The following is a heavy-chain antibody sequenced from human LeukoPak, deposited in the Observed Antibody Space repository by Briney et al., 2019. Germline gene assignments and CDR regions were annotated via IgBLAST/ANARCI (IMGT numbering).Heavy chain of an antibody. D-gene: IGHD3-22*01. Sequence: PGGSLRLSCAASGFTSSRFGMHWVRQAPGKGLEWVAFIQNTGGSTYYADSVKGRFTISRDNSKNTLYLQMNDLRTEDMAIYHCAKRAPDNSGSNWFDPWGQGTQVSVSS. CDR3: AKRAPDNSGSNWFDP. CDR2: IQNTGGST. V-gene: IGHV3-30*02. CDR1: GFTSSRFG. J-gene: IGHJ5*02.